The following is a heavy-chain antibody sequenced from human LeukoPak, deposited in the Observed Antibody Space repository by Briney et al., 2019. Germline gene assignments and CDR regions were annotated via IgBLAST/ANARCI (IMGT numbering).Heavy chain of an antibody. D-gene: IGHD3-22*01. CDR2: INPNSGGT. CDR1: GYTFTGYY. J-gene: IGHJ6*03. V-gene: IGHV1-2*02. CDR3: ARLSYYDSSGYWASYYYYYMDV. Sequence: ASVKVSCKTSGYTFTGYYVHWVRQAPGQGLEWMGWINPNSGGTNYAQKFQGRVTMTRDTSISTAYMELSRLRSDDTAVYYCARLSYYDSSGYWASYYYYYMDVWGKGTTVTVSS.